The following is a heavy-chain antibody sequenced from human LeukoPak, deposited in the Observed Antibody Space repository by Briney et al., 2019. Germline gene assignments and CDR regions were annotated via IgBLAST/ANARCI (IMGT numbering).Heavy chain of an antibody. J-gene: IGHJ6*03. V-gene: IGHV4-61*02. CDR3: ARHLTTVTTFGADYYYYYYMDV. CDR2: IYTSGST. CDR1: GGSISSGSYY. D-gene: IGHD4-17*01. Sequence: PSETLSLTCTVSGGSISSGSYYWSWIRQPAGKGLEWIGRIYTSGSTNYNPSLKSRVTISVDKSKNQFSLKLSSVTAADTAVYYCARHLTTVTTFGADYYYYYYMDVWGKGATVTISS.